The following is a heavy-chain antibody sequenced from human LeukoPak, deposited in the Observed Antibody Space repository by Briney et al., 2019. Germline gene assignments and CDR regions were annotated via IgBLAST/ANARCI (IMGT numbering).Heavy chain of an antibody. J-gene: IGHJ6*04. D-gene: IGHD2-15*01. Sequence: SETLSLTCTVSGGSISSYYWSWIRQPPGKGLEWIGYIYYSGSTNYNPSLKSRVTISVDTSKNQFSLKLSSVAAADTAMYYCVGGQDMVSDVWGKGTTVTVSS. CDR1: GGSISSYY. CDR2: IYYSGST. V-gene: IGHV4-59*08. CDR3: VGGQDMVSDV.